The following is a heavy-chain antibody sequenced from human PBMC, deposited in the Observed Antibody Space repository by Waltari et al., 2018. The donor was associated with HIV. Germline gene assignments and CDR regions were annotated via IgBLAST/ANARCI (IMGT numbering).Heavy chain of an antibody. CDR1: GYTFTDHY. CDR3: VRDRGLNWNGDI. V-gene: IGHV1-2*02. CDR2: MNPNGGAT. Sequence: QVQLVQSGAEVKRPGASVKVSCKASGYTFTDHYVFWVRQVPGPGLEWMGVMNPNGGATKYAQKFQGRISMTRDTSITTAYMELSGLRSDDTAIFYCVRDRGLNWNGDIWGQGTLVTVSA. J-gene: IGHJ4*02. D-gene: IGHD3-3*01.